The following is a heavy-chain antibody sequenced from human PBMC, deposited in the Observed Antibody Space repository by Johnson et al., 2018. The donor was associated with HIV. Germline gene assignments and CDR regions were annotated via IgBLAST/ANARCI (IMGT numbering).Heavy chain of an antibody. CDR3: ARDIIAVAGYDAFDI. Sequence: QVQLVESGGGVVQPGRSLRLSCTASGFTFSNYAIHWVRQAPGKGLEWVAVISYDGSNNYYADSVKGRFTISRDNSKNTLYLQMNSLRAEDTAVYYCARDIIAVAGYDAFDIWGQGTMVTVSS. CDR2: ISYDGSNN. V-gene: IGHV3-30-3*01. CDR1: GFTFSNYA. D-gene: IGHD6-19*01. J-gene: IGHJ3*02.